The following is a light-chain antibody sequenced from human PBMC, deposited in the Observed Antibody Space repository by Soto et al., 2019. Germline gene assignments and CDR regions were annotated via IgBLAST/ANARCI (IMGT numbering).Light chain of an antibody. CDR1: SSNIGSNT. J-gene: IGLJ2*01. V-gene: IGLV1-44*01. CDR2: SDN. CDR3: GTWDDSLKVPL. Sequence: QSVLTQPPSAPGTPGQRVTISCSGSSSNIGSNTVNWYQQLPGTAPKLLIYSDNQRPSGVPDRFSGSKSGTSASLAIGGLQSEDEADYYCGTWDDSLKVPLFGGGTKLTVL.